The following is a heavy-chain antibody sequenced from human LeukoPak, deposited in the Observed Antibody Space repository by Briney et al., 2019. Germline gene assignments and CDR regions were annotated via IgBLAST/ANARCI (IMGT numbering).Heavy chain of an antibody. Sequence: SETLSLTCAVYGGSFSGYYWSWIRQPPGKGLEWIGEINHSGSTNYNPSLKSRVTISVDTSKNQFSLKLSSVTAADTAVYYCARHSGDIVVVPAANPERYFDYWGQGTLVTVSS. CDR3: ARHSGDIVVVPAANPERYFDY. CDR1: GGSFSGYY. CDR2: INHSGST. J-gene: IGHJ4*02. D-gene: IGHD2-2*01. V-gene: IGHV4-34*01.